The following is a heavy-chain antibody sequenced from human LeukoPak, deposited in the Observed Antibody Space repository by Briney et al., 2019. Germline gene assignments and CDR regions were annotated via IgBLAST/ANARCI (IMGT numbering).Heavy chain of an antibody. J-gene: IGHJ4*02. CDR1: GGTFSSYA. Sequence: SVKVSCKASGGTFSSYAISWVRQAPGQGLEWMGGIIPIFGTANYAQKFQGRVTITTDESTSTAYMELSSLRSEDTAVYYCARVRVVDTAMGLGLWGQGTLVTVSS. CDR3: ARVRVVDTAMGLGL. D-gene: IGHD5-18*01. V-gene: IGHV1-69*05. CDR2: IIPIFGTA.